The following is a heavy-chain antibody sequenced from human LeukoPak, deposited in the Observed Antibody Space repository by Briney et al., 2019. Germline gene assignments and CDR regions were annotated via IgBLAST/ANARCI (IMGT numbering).Heavy chain of an antibody. CDR3: ARASDYGDYLH. CDR1: GGSINNYY. Sequence: SETLSLTCTVSGGSINNYYWSWFRQPPGKGLEWIGSIYYIGSTFYNPSLRSRVTISLDTSKNHISLKLSAVTAADTAVYYCARASDYGDYLHWGQGTLITVSS. D-gene: IGHD4-17*01. V-gene: IGHV4-59*12. J-gene: IGHJ4*02. CDR2: IYYIGST.